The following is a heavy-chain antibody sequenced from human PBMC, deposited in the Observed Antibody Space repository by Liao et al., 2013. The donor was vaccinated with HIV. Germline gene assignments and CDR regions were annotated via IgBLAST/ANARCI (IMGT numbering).Heavy chain of an antibody. CDR1: GVSINRGDYY. CDR2: IYTNENT. Sequence: QVQLQESGPGLLKPSQTLSLTCSVSGVSINRGDYYWSWIRQPAGKGLEWIGRIYTNENTNYNPSLKGRVSMSMDTSRNQFSLHLTSVTAADAAVYYCTTYKDLWLVAHHYYYFMDVWGKGTPVTVSS. D-gene: IGHD3-9*01. CDR3: TTYKDLWLVAHHYYYFMDV. J-gene: IGHJ6*03. V-gene: IGHV4-61*02.